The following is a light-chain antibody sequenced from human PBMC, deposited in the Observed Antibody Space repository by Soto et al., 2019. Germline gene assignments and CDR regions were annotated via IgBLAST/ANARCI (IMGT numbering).Light chain of an antibody. J-gene: IGKJ1*01. CDR2: DAS. V-gene: IGKV1-5*01. CDR1: QSVSGW. Sequence: DIQMTQSPSTLSASVGDTVTVTCRASQSVSGWLAWYQQKPGEAPKLLIYDASSLQRGVPSRFSGSGSGTEFTLTISSLQPDDFATYYCQQYNGYSTWTFGQGTKVDIK. CDR3: QQYNGYSTWT.